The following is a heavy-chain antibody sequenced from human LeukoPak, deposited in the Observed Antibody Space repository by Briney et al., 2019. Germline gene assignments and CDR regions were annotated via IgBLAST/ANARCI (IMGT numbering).Heavy chain of an antibody. D-gene: IGHD6-19*01. J-gene: IGHJ4*02. V-gene: IGHV3-7*01. Sequence: GGSLRLSCAASGLTFSGYWGNWVRQAPGRGIEGVANVEQDGSEKNYVDPVKGRFTISRDNGETSLYLRMNSRRVEDTVVYYWVGGIGWLPDYWGQGALVTVSS. CDR1: GLTFSGYW. CDR3: VGGIGWLPDY. CDR2: VEQDGSEK.